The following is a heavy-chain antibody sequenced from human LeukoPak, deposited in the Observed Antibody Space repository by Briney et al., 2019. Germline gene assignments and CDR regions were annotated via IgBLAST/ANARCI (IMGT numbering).Heavy chain of an antibody. CDR2: TYYRSKWYN. CDR1: GDSVSSNSAA. D-gene: IGHD2-15*01. Sequence: SQTLSLTCAISGDSVSSNSAAWNWLRQSPSRGLEWLGRTYYRSKWYNDYAVSVKSRITINPDTSKNQFSLQLNSVTPEDTDVYYCARGPAVVVVAAYYFDYWGQGTLVTVSS. J-gene: IGHJ4*02. CDR3: ARGPAVVVVAAYYFDY. V-gene: IGHV6-1*01.